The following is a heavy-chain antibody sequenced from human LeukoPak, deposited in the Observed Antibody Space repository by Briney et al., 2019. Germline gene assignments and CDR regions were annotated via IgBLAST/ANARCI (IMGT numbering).Heavy chain of an antibody. J-gene: IGHJ4*02. CDR1: GFTFSSYW. D-gene: IGHD2-2*03. CDR2: IKQDGSEK. CDR3: ARIQRRGYCSSTSCPAGGDFDY. V-gene: IGHV3-7*01. Sequence: PGGSLRLSCAASGFTFSSYWMSWVRQAPGKGLEWVANIKQDGSEKYYVDSVKGRFTISRDNAKNSLYLQMNSLRAEDTAVYYCARIQRRGYCSSTSCPAGGDFDYWGQGTLVTVSS.